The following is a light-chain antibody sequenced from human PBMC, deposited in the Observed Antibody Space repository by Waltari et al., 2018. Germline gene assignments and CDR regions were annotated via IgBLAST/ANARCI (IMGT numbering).Light chain of an antibody. CDR1: QSVRTAN. J-gene: IGKJ1*01. CDR2: ETS. CDR3: QQYGITWT. V-gene: IGKV3-20*01. Sequence: EIVLTQYPGPLSLSPGESATLSCRASQSVRTANLAWFQQRPGQAPRLLIYETSRRVTGIPDRFSGSGSGTDFTLTISRLEPGDFAVYYCQQYGITWTFGQGTKVEIK.